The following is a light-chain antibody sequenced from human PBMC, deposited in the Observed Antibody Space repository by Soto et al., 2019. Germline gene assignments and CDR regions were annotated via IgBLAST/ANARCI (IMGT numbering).Light chain of an antibody. J-gene: IGKJ1*01. CDR2: GAS. V-gene: IGKV3-15*01. Sequence: ETVMTQSPDTLSLSPGERATLSCRASQSVSDNLAWYQQRPGQGPRLLIYGASTRATGIPARFSGSGSGTEFTLTISSLQSEDFAVYYCQQYSIWRTFGQGTKVDIK. CDR1: QSVSDN. CDR3: QQYSIWRT.